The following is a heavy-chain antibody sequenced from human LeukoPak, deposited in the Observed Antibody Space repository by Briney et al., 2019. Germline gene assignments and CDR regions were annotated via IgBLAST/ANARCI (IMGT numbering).Heavy chain of an antibody. CDR1: GSTFTSYY. D-gene: IGHD3-22*01. CDR3: ARDDSGGYYSYYFDY. Sequence: VASVKVSCKASGSTFTSYYMHWVRQAPGQGLEWMGIINPSGGSTSYAQKFQGRVTFTTDESTSTAYMELSSLRSEDTAVYYCARDDSGGYYSYYFDYWGQGTLVTVSS. V-gene: IGHV1-46*01. CDR2: INPSGGST. J-gene: IGHJ4*02.